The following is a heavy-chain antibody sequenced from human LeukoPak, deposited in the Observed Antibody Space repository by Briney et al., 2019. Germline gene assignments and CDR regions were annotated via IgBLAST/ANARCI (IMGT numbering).Heavy chain of an antibody. CDR1: GYTFTGYY. V-gene: IGHV1-2*02. J-gene: IGHJ5*02. CDR3: ARDGVLLWFGESGYNWFDP. D-gene: IGHD3-10*01. Sequence: ASVKVSCKASGYTFTGYYMHWVRRAPGQGLEWMGWINPNSGGTNYAQKFQGRVTMTRDTSISTAYMELSRLRSDDTAVYYCARDGVLLWFGESGYNWFDPWGQGTLVTVSS. CDR2: INPNSGGT.